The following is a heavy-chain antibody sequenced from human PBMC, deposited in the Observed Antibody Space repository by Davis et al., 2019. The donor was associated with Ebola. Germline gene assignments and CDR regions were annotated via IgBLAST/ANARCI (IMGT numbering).Heavy chain of an antibody. V-gene: IGHV3-30-3*01. CDR1: GFTFSSYA. CDR2: ISYDGSNK. J-gene: IGHJ3*02. CDR3: GKGSRTFDI. Sequence: GESLKISCAASGFTFSSYAMHWVRQAPSKGLEWVAVISYDGSNKYYADSVKGRFTISRDNSKNTLYLQMNSLRAEDTAVYYCGKGSRTFDIWGQGTMVTVSS. D-gene: IGHD2-2*01.